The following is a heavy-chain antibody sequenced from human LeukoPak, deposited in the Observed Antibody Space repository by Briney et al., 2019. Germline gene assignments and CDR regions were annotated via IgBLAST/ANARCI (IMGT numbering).Heavy chain of an antibody. CDR2: IDPTDSYT. CDR3: ARLLDSAYELDY. V-gene: IGHV5-10-1*01. Sequence: GASLKISCQGSGYIFRNYWISWVRQMPGKGLEWMGRIDPTDSYTNYSPSFQGHVIISADKSISTAYLQWSSLQASDTAMYYCARLLDSAYELDYWGQGTLVTVSS. CDR1: GYIFRNYW. J-gene: IGHJ4*02. D-gene: IGHD5-12*01.